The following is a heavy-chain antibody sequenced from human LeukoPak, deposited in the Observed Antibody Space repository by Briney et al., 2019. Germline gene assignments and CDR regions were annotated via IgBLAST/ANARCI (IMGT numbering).Heavy chain of an antibody. CDR3: AKDSSSGYYILTYFDY. Sequence: PGRSLRLSCAASGFTFDDYAMHWVRQAPGKGLEWVSGISWNSGSIGYADSVKGRFTISRDNAKNSLYLQMNSLRAEDTALYYCAKDSSSGYYILTYFDYWGQGTLVTVSS. CDR2: ISWNSGSI. V-gene: IGHV3-9*01. CDR1: GFTFDDYA. D-gene: IGHD3-22*01. J-gene: IGHJ4*02.